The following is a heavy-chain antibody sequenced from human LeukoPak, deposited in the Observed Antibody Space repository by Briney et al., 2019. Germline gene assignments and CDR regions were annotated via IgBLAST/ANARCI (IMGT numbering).Heavy chain of an antibody. CDR1: GYTFTSYG. Sequence: GASVKVSCKASGYTFTSYGISSVRQAPGQGLEWMGWIGAYNGNTNYAQKLQGRVTITTDESTSTAYMELSSLRSEDTAVYYCATLLESTQERDYWGQGILVTVSS. J-gene: IGHJ4*02. CDR3: ATLLESTQERDY. CDR2: IGAYNGNT. D-gene: IGHD1-26*01. V-gene: IGHV1-18*01.